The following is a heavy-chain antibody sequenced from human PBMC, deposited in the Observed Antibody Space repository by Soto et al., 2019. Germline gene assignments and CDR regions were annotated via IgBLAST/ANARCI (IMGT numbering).Heavy chain of an antibody. J-gene: IGHJ5*02. Sequence: SETLSLTCTVSGGSISSYYWSWIRQPPGKGLEWIGYIYYSGSTNYNPSLKSRVTISVDTSKNQFSLKLSSVTAADTAVYYCARADFGVVIPLFDPWGQGTLVTVSS. CDR3: ARADFGVVIPLFDP. CDR1: GGSISSYY. V-gene: IGHV4-59*01. CDR2: IYYSGST. D-gene: IGHD3-3*01.